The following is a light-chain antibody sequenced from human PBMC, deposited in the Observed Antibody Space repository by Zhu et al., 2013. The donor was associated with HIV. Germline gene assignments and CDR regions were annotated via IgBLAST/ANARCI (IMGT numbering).Light chain of an antibody. CDR3: QQYYSHQYT. CDR2: KAS. CDR1: QNIADW. Sequence: DVQLTQSPSTLSASVGDRVSITCRASQNIADWLAWYHQKSGKAPKLLIHKASLLQNGVPSRFSANGTGTEFALTITDVQPDDFATYYCQQYYSHQYTFGPGD. V-gene: IGKV1-5*03. J-gene: IGKJ2*01.